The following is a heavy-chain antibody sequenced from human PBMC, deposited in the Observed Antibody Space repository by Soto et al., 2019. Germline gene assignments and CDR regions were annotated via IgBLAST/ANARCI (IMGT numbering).Heavy chain of an antibody. Sequence: GGSLRLSCAASGFTFSSYWMSWVRQAPGKGLEWVANIKQDGSEKYFVDSVKGRFTISRDNAKNSLYLQMNSLRAEDTAVYYWAILPYFVGGHLDHWGQGTLVTVSS. J-gene: IGHJ4*02. CDR2: IKQDGSEK. V-gene: IGHV3-7*03. CDR1: GFTFSSYW. D-gene: IGHD3-9*01. CDR3: AILPYFVGGHLDH.